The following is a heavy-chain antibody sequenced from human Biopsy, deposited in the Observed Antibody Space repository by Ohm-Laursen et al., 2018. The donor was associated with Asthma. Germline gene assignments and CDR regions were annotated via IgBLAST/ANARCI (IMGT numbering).Heavy chain of an antibody. CDR3: ARDFVDSAMDYFDY. Sequence: SDTLSLTCIVSGGSVSSGSHYWSWIRQPPGKGLEWIGYISYSGSTNYNPSLKSRVTISVDTSKNQFSLKLSSVIAADTAVYYCARDFVDSAMDYFDYWGQGTLVTVSS. V-gene: IGHV4-61*01. CDR2: ISYSGST. J-gene: IGHJ4*02. CDR1: GGSVSSGSHY. D-gene: IGHD5-18*01.